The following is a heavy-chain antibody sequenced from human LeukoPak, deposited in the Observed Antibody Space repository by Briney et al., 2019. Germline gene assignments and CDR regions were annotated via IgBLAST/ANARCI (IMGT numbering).Heavy chain of an antibody. V-gene: IGHV1-46*01. D-gene: IGHD6-6*01. CDR3: ARDLNSRSSFFDY. J-gene: IGHJ4*02. CDR2: INPSGGST. Sequence: GASVKVSCKASGYTVTSYYMHWVRQAPGQGLEWMGIINPSGGSTSYAQKFQGRVTMTRDMSTSTVYMELSSLRSGDTAVYYCARDLNSRSSFFDYWGQGTLVTVSS. CDR1: GYTVTSYY.